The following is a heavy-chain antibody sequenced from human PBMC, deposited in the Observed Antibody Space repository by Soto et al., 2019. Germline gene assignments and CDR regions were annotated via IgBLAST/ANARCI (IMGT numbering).Heavy chain of an antibody. Sequence: QVQLVQSGAEVKKPGSSVKVSCKASGGTFSSYALSWVRQAPGQGLEWMGGIIPIFGTANYAQKFQGRVTITADESTSTVCMELSSLRSEDTAVYYCARGEAYNPPYGMDVWGQGTTVTVSS. V-gene: IGHV1-69*01. CDR3: ARGEAYNPPYGMDV. CDR2: IIPIFGTA. J-gene: IGHJ6*02. D-gene: IGHD1-1*01. CDR1: GGTFSSYA.